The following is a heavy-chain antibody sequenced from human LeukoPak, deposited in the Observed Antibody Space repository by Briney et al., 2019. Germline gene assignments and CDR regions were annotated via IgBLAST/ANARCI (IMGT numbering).Heavy chain of an antibody. Sequence: GGSLRLSCAASGFAFSNCGMGWVRQAPGRGLEWVSSIGGNSGIQTYYADPVKGRFTISRDNSKDTLYLQMDSLRAEDSALYYCARGGRGSAAVVAPRSFDIWGQGTMVTVSS. CDR2: IGGNSGIQT. D-gene: IGHD3-22*01. J-gene: IGHJ3*02. V-gene: IGHV3-23*01. CDR3: ARGGRGSAAVVAPRSFDI. CDR1: GFAFSNCG.